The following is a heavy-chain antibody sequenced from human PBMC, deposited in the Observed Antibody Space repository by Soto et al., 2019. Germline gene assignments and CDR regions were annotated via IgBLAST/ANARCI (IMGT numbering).Heavy chain of an antibody. Sequence: GGSLRLSCAASGFTFSKYAMTWVRQAPGKGLEWVSYISSSSSTIYYADSVKGRFTISRDNAKNSLYLQMNSLRAEDTAVYYCARHPERIAEIGWFDPWGQGTLVTVSS. CDR1: GFTFSKYA. CDR3: ARHPERIAEIGWFDP. J-gene: IGHJ5*02. CDR2: ISSSSSTI. V-gene: IGHV3-48*01. D-gene: IGHD6-13*01.